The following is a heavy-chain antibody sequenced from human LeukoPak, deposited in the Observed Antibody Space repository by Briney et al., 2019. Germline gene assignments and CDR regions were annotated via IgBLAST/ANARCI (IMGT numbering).Heavy chain of an antibody. Sequence: SSETLSLTCAVSGGSVSGTYWSWIRQPPGRGLEWIGEVNPSGGTNFNASLKSRVSISVDTSKNQLSLGLTSLTAADTAVYYCARVVTDSPLVAFDIWGQGTMVTVSS. J-gene: IGHJ3*02. CDR2: VNPSGGT. CDR1: GGSVSGTY. D-gene: IGHD2-21*02. CDR3: ARVVTDSPLVAFDI. V-gene: IGHV4-34*01.